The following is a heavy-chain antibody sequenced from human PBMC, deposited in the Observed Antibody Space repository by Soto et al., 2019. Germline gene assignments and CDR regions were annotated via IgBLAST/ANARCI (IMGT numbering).Heavy chain of an antibody. D-gene: IGHD3-16*01. CDR3: TRSRITEAYFDY. CDR1: GFTFEYYA. V-gene: IGHV3-23*01. Sequence: GGSLRLSCAASGFTFEYYAMSWVRQTPGKGLEWVSTITGRLDVSTYYADSVKGRFTISRDDSKSIAYLQMNSLKTEDTAVYYCTRSRITEAYFDYWGQGTLVTVSS. CDR2: ITGRLDVST. J-gene: IGHJ4*02.